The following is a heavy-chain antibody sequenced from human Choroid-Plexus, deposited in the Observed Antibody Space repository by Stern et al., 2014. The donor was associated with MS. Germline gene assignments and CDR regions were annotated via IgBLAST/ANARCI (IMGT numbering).Heavy chain of an antibody. CDR2: ISYDGSK. CDR3: AKDRQYLTFFFDF. D-gene: IGHD2/OR15-2a*01. J-gene: IGHJ4*02. CDR1: GFSFSSFG. V-gene: IGHV3-30*18. Sequence: VQLVESGGGVGQPGRPLRLSGAASGFSFSSFGMHWVRQAPGRGLEWVALISYDGSKDYADSVKGRFAISRDNSKNTLYLQMNTLRAEDTAVYYCAKDRQYLTFFFDFWGQGSLVTVSS.